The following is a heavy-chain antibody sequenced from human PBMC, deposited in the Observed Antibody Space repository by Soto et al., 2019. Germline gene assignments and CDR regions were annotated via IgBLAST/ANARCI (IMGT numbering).Heavy chain of an antibody. J-gene: IGHJ5*02. D-gene: IGHD1-26*01. CDR1: GYIFTNYY. V-gene: IGHV1-46*01. Sequence: QVQLVQSGAEVKKPGASVKVSCKASGYIFTNYYIHWVRQAPGQGLEWMGIINPSGSSTRYAQNFQGRVTMTRDTSSNTVYMELSSLRFEDTAVYYCARDVGDSGSHWFDPWGQGSLVTVSS. CDR2: INPSGSST. CDR3: ARDVGDSGSHWFDP.